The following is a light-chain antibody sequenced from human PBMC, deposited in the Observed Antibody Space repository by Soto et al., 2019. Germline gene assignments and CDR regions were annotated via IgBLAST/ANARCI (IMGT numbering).Light chain of an antibody. CDR1: QGIKSW. V-gene: IGKV1-12*01. Sequence: DIQMTQSPPSVSASVGDRVTITCRASQGIKSWLAWYQHKPGQAPKVLIFAASSLQSGVPSRFSGSGSGTDFTLTINNLQPEDFATYFCQQVNSFPLTFGGGTKVEI. CDR2: AAS. CDR3: QQVNSFPLT. J-gene: IGKJ4*01.